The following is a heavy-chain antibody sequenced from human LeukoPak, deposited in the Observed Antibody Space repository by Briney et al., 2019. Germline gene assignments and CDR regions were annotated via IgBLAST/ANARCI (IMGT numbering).Heavy chain of an antibody. V-gene: IGHV1-2*02. CDR2: INPNSGGT. CDR1: GYTFTGYY. D-gene: IGHD3-10*01. CDR3: ARPRGTMVRGVILFDWFDP. J-gene: IGHJ5*02. Sequence: ASVKVSCKACGYTFTGYYMHWVRQAPGQGLEWMGWINPNSGGTNYAQKFQGRVTMTRDTSISTAYMELSRLRSDDTAVYYCARPRGTMVRGVILFDWFDPWGQGTLVTVSS.